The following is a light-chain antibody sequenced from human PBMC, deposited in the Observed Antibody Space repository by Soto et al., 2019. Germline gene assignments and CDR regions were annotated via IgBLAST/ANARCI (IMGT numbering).Light chain of an antibody. Sequence: QSALTQPASVSGSPGQSITISCTGTNSDVGAYNYVSWYQQYPGKAPKLMIYEVSNRPSGVSNRFSGSKSGNTASLTISGLQAEDEADYYCGTNTGSSTLLFGGGTKVTVL. CDR1: NSDVGAYNY. J-gene: IGLJ2*01. V-gene: IGLV2-14*01. CDR3: GTNTGSSTLL. CDR2: EVS.